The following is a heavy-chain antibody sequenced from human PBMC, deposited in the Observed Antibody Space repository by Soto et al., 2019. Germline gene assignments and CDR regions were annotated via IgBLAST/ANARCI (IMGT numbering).Heavy chain of an antibody. CDR2: IIPIFGTA. V-gene: IGHV1-69*13. CDR3: ARDITMVRGVIPWFDP. D-gene: IGHD3-10*01. CDR1: GGTFSSYA. Sequence: GASAKVSCKASGGTFSSYAISWLRQAPGQGLEWMGGIIPIFGTANYAQKFQGRVTITADESTSTAYMELSSLRSEDTAVYYCARDITMVRGVIPWFDPWGQGTLVTVSS. J-gene: IGHJ5*02.